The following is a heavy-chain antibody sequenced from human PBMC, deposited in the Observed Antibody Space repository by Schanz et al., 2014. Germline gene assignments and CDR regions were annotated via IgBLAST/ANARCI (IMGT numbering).Heavy chain of an antibody. CDR1: GFTFDNYA. J-gene: IGHJ6*01. CDR3: ASPLGPNYYYYGLDV. CDR2: INSDGSTT. Sequence: EVQLVESGGGLVQPGRSLRLSCAASGFTFDNYAMHWVRQAPGKGLVWVSRINSDGSTTIYADSVKGRFTISRDNAKNPLYLQMNSLRAEDTAVYYLASPLGPNYYYYGLDVWGRGTPVTLS. V-gene: IGHV3-74*02.